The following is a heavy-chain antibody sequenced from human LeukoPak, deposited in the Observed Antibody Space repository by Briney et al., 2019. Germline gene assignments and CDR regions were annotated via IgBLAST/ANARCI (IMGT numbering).Heavy chain of an antibody. D-gene: IGHD4-17*01. J-gene: IGHJ2*01. V-gene: IGHV3-21*01. Sequence: PGGSLRLSCAASGFTFSTYSMNWVRQAPGKGLEWVSSISTSSTYIYYADSVKGRFTISRDNAKNSLYLQMNSLRAEDTAVYYCARVSVVGAVTTHWYFDLWGRGTLVTVSS. CDR3: ARVSVVGAVTTHWYFDL. CDR1: GFTFSTYS. CDR2: ISTSSTYI.